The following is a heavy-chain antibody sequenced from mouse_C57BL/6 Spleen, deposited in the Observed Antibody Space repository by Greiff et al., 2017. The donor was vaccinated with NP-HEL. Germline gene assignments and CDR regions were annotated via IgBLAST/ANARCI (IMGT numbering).Heavy chain of an antibody. Sequence: QVQLKESGAELVRPGTSVKVSCKASGYAFTNYLIEWVKQRPGQGLEWIGVINPGSGGTNYNEKFKGKATLTADKSSSTAYMQLSSLTSEDSAVYFCARSSDYDGYYGDYAMDYWGQGTSVTVSS. J-gene: IGHJ4*01. CDR1: GYAFTNYL. V-gene: IGHV1-54*01. CDR3: ARSSDYDGYYGDYAMDY. D-gene: IGHD2-3*01. CDR2: INPGSGGT.